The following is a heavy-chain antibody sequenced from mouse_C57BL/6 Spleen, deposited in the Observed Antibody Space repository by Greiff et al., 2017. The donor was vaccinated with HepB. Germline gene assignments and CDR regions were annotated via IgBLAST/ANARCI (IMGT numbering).Heavy chain of an antibody. J-gene: IGHJ3*01. CDR2: IWSGGST. CDR3: ARNGITTVEAWFAY. CDR1: GFSLTSYG. Sequence: QVQLKESGPGLVQPSQSLSITCTVSGFSLTSYGVHWVRQSPGKGLEWLGVIWSGGSTDYNAAFISRLSISKDNSKSQVFFKMNSLQADDTAIYYCARNGITTVEAWFAYWGQGTLVTVSA. V-gene: IGHV2-2*01. D-gene: IGHD1-1*01.